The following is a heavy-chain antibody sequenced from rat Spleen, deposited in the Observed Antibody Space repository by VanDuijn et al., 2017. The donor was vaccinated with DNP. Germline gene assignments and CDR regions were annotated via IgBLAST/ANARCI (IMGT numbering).Heavy chain of an antibody. CDR2: IDPGTGGT. CDR1: GYTFTTHH. J-gene: IGHJ2*01. V-gene: IGHV1-47*01. Sequence: QVQLQQSGADLVKPGTSVKLSCKASGYTFTTHHMNWIKQTTGQGLEWIGFIDPGTGGTSYNVKLRDKATLTVDKSASTAFMQLANLTPEDSAVYYWARPDYWGQGVMVTVSS. CDR3: ARPDY.